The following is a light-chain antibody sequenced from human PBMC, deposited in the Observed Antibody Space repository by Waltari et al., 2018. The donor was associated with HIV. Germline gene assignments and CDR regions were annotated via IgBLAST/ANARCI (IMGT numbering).Light chain of an antibody. J-gene: IGLJ3*02. V-gene: IGLV1-44*01. CDR3: AAWDDSLTGWV. CDR2: NTD. Sequence: QSVVTQPPSASGTPGQRVTISCFGSSSNFEPNPVTWYQHLPGAAPKLLIYNTDLRPSGVPDRFSASKSGTSAALAISGLQSEDEADYFCAAWDDSLTGWVFGGGTKVTVL. CDR1: SSNFEPNP.